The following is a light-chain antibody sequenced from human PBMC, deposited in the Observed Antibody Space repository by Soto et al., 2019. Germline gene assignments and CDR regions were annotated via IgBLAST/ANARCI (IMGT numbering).Light chain of an antibody. V-gene: IGKV1-5*01. J-gene: IGKJ5*01. CDR2: DAS. CDR3: QQYHTYST. Sequence: DIQMTQSPSTLSASVGDRVTITCRASQSISRWLAWYQQKPGKAPPALIYDASSLKSGVPSRFTVNGSGTEFTLTISSLQPDDFATDDCQQYHTYSTFGQGTRLEI. CDR1: QSISRW.